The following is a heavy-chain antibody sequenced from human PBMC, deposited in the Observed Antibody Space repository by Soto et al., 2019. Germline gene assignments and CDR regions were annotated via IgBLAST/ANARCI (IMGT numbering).Heavy chain of an antibody. CDR3: ARESEDLTSTFDY. CDR2: ISGTTNYI. J-gene: IGHJ4*02. CDR1: GFTFTRYS. V-gene: IGHV3-21*01. Sequence: EVQLVESGGGLVKPGGSLRLSCAASGFTFTRYSMNWVRQAPGKGLEWVSSISGTTNYISYADSMKGRFTVSRDNAKNSVYMEITSLSAEDTAVYYCARESEDLTSTFDYWGQGTLVTVST.